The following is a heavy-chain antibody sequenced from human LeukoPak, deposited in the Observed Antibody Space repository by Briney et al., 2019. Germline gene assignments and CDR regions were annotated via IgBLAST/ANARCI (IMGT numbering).Heavy chain of an antibody. V-gene: IGHV1-2*02. CDR2: INPNSGGT. J-gene: IGHJ4*02. Sequence: GASVKVSCKASRYSFTGYYLHWVRQAPRQGLEWMGWINPNSGGTNYAQKFQGRVTMTRDTSISTVHMDLSRLRSDDTAVYYCARDPDDYFDQWGQGTLVTVSS. CDR1: RYSFTGYY. CDR3: ARDPDDYFDQ. D-gene: IGHD1-14*01.